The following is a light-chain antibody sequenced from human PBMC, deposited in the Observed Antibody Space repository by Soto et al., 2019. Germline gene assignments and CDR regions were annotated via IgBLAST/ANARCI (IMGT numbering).Light chain of an antibody. CDR3: QQYQNLWT. J-gene: IGKJ1*01. Sequence: IVMTQSPATLSVSPGERATLSCRAGQTIYSNLAWYQQRPGQAPRLLIYRASTRATCVPARFSGSGSGTEFTLTLSGLQSEDFALYYCQQYQNLWTFGQGTKVEIK. CDR1: QTIYSN. CDR2: RAS. V-gene: IGKV3-15*01.